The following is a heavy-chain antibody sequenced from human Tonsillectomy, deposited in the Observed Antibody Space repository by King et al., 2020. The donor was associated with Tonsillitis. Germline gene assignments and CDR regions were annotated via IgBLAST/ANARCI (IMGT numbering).Heavy chain of an antibody. D-gene: IGHD3-3*01. Sequence: EVQLVESGGGLVQPGGSLRLSCAASGFTFSSYSMNWVRQAPGKGLEWITYITSTTNTIYYADSVRGRFTISSDNAKNSLYLQMNSLRAEQTAVYFCARGEQYYDFWSGYYYFDAWGQGTLVTVSS. V-gene: IGHV3-48*01. CDR3: ARGEQYYDFWSGYYYFDA. CDR2: ITSTTNTI. J-gene: IGHJ4*02. CDR1: GFTFSSYS.